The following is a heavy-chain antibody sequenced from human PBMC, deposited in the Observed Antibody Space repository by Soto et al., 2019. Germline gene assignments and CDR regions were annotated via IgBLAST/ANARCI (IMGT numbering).Heavy chain of an antibody. J-gene: IGHJ4*02. CDR2: IFHDGTA. Sequence: SETLSLTCAVSGVSISSGNWWTWVRQTPQRGLEYIGEIFHDGTANYYPSFESRVAISVDTSKNQFSLKLTSVTAADTAIYFFARLVYDTRLNYMYFDFWGQGALVTVSS. CDR1: GVSISSGNW. V-gene: IGHV4-4*02. CDR3: ARLVYDTRLNYMYFDF. D-gene: IGHD3-10*01.